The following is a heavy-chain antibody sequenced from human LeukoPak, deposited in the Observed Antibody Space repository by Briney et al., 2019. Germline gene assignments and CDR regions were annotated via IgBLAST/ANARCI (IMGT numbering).Heavy chain of an antibody. V-gene: IGHV3-23*01. Sequence: GGSLRLSCEASGFIFSSYVMGWVRQAPGKGLEWVSSISVGGGDTFTADSVKGRFTISRDNPKNTLYLQMNSLRTEDTAVYYCAKGGGSGYGSGSLSNWGQGTLVTVSS. CDR2: ISVGGGDT. J-gene: IGHJ4*02. CDR1: GFIFSSYV. CDR3: AKGGGSGYGSGSLSN. D-gene: IGHD3-10*01.